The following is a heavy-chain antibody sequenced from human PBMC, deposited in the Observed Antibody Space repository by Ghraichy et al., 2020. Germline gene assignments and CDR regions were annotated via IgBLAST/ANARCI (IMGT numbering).Heavy chain of an antibody. V-gene: IGHV3-48*01. D-gene: IGHD6-13*01. CDR3: ARGYSSSWYGDYYYYMDV. J-gene: IGHJ6*03. CDR1: GFTFSSYS. CDR2: ISSSSTI. Sequence: LTCAASGFTFSSYSMNWVRQAPGKGLEWVSYISSSSTIYYADSVKGRFTISRDNAKNSLYLQMNSLRAEDTAVYYCARGYSSSWYGDYYYYMDVWGKGTTVTVSS.